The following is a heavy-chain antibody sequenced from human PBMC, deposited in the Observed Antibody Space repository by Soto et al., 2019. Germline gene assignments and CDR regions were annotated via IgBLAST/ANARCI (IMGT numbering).Heavy chain of an antibody. D-gene: IGHD3-3*01. CDR1: GGSISSYY. J-gene: IGHJ3*02. CDR2: IYYSGST. Sequence: QVQLQESGPGLVKPSETLSLTCTVSGGSISSYYWSWIRQPPGKGLEWIGYIYYSGSTNYNPSLKRRVTISVDTSKNQFSLKLSSVTAADTAVYYCARDTRYDFWSGYDALDIWGQGTMVTVSS. CDR3: ARDTRYDFWSGYDALDI. V-gene: IGHV4-59*01.